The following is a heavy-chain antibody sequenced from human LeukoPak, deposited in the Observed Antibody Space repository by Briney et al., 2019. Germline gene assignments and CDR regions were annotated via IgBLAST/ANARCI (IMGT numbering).Heavy chain of an antibody. V-gene: IGHV3-74*01. CDR2: INSDGSTT. D-gene: IGHD1/OR15-1a*01. Sequence: GGSLRLSCAASGFTFSSYWMHWVRQAPGKGLVWVSRINSDGSTTNYADSVKGRFTISRDNAKNALDLQMNSLRAEDTAVYYCARGWNTTPRSGFDIWGLGTMVTVSS. J-gene: IGHJ3*02. CDR3: ARGWNTTPRSGFDI. CDR1: GFTFSSYW.